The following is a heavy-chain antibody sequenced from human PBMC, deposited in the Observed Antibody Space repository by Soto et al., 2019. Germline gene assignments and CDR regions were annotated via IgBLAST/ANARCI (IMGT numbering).Heavy chain of an antibody. CDR1: GGSISSHY. Sequence: LTCTVSGGSISSHYWSWVRQAPGKGLEWIGHIYYRGSTTYNPSLRSRSTISVDTSNNQFSLKLNSVTTADTAVYYCARDGREASGMDVWGQGTKVTVSS. D-gene: IGHD1-26*01. J-gene: IGHJ6*02. CDR2: IYYRGST. V-gene: IGHV4-59*11. CDR3: ARDGREASGMDV.